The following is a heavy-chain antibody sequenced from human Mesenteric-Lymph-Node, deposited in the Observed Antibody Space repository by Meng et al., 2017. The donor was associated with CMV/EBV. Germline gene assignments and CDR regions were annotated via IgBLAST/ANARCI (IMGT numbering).Heavy chain of an antibody. D-gene: IGHD2-2*01. Sequence: GGSLRLSCAASGFTFSSYSMNWVRQAPGQGLEWVSSISSSSTYIYYADSVKGRFTISRDDSKSILYLQMNNLRAEDTALYYCAKGYCSRTTCYPISDYWGQGTLVTVSS. J-gene: IGHJ4*02. CDR2: ISSSSTYI. CDR1: GFTFSSYS. V-gene: IGHV3-21*04. CDR3: AKGYCSRTTCYPISDY.